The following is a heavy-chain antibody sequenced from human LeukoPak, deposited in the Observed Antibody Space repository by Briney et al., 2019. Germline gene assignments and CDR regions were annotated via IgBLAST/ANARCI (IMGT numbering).Heavy chain of an antibody. D-gene: IGHD5-12*01. CDR1: GGTFSSYA. J-gene: IGHJ4*02. V-gene: IGHV1-69*01. Sequence: SSVKVSCKASGGTFSSYAISWVRQAPGQGLEWMGGIIPIFGTANYAQKFQGRVTITADESTSTAYMELSSLRSEDTAVYYCARCHDIVATAYFDYWGQGTLVTVSS. CDR2: IIPIFGTA. CDR3: ARCHDIVATAYFDY.